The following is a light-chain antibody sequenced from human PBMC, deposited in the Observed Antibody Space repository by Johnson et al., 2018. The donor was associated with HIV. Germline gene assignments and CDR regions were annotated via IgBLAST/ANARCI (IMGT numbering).Light chain of an antibody. V-gene: IGLV1-51*02. CDR2: ENN. CDR1: SSNIGNNY. CDR3: GTGDSSLGAGLDV. J-gene: IGLJ1*01. Sequence: QSVLTQPPSVSAAPGQKVTIYCSGSSSNIGNNYVSWYQQLPGTAPTLLTYENNKRPSGIPDRSSGSKFGTSATLAITALQTGDEADYYCGTGDSSLGAGLDVFGTGAKVTVL.